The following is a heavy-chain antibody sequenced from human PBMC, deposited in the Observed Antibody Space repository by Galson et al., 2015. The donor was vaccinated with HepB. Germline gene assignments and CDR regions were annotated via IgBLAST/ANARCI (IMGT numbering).Heavy chain of an antibody. CDR2: IIPIFGTA. D-gene: IGHD7-27*01. Sequence: SVKVSCKASGGTFSSYAISWVRQAPGQGLEWIGGIIPIFGTANYAQKFQGRVTITADKSTSTAYMELSSLRSEDTAVYYCARVWQELGAPWFDPWGQGTLVTVSS. CDR1: GGTFSSYA. CDR3: ARVWQELGAPWFDP. V-gene: IGHV1-69*06. J-gene: IGHJ5*02.